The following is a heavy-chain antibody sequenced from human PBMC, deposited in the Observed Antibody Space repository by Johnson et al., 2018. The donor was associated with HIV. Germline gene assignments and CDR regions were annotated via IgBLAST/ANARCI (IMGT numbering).Heavy chain of an antibody. CDR1: GFTVSSNY. Sequence: VQLVESGGGLVQPGGSLRLSCAASGFTVSSNYMSWVRQAPGKGLEWVSVIYSGGSTYYADSVTGRFTISRDNSKNTLYLQMNSLRAEDTAVYYCASEAWGCGEWVDAFDIWGQGTMVTVSS. CDR2: IYSGGST. CDR3: ASEAWGCGEWVDAFDI. J-gene: IGHJ3*02. V-gene: IGHV3-66*01. D-gene: IGHD3-10*01.